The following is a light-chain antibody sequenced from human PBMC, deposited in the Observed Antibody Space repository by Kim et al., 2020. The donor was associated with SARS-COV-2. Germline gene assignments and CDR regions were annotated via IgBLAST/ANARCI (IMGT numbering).Light chain of an antibody. J-gene: IGLJ3*02. CDR1: DIGTKS. CDR3: QVWDSGSDHWV. Sequence: PGKTAPITCGGDDIGTKSVHWYQQKPGQAPVLVIYYDTDRPSGIPERFSASNSGNTATLTVSRVEAGDEADYYCQVWDSGSDHWVFGGGTQLTVL. CDR2: YDT. V-gene: IGLV3-21*04.